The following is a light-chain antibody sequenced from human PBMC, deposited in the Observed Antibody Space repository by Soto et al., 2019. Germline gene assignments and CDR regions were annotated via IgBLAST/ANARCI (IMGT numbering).Light chain of an antibody. CDR2: EGS. CDR1: SSDVGSYNL. CDR3: CSYAGSSFYV. Sequence: QSALTQPASVSGSPGQSITSSCTGTSSDVGSYNLVSWYQQHPGKAPKLMIYEGSKRPSGVSNRFSGSKSGNTASLTISGLQAEDEADYYCCSYAGSSFYVFGTGTKVTAL. J-gene: IGLJ1*01. V-gene: IGLV2-23*01.